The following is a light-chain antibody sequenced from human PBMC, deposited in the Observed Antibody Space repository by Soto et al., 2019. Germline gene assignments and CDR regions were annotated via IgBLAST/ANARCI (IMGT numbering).Light chain of an antibody. J-gene: IGKJ1*01. V-gene: IGKV3-20*01. CDR2: GAS. Sequence: EIVLTQSPDTLSLSPGERATLSCRASQAFSTNYLAWYQQKPGQAPRLLIYGASSRATGIPDRFSGSGSGTDFTLTISRLEPEDFAVYYCQQYGSSPRTFGQGTKVDIK. CDR3: QQYGSSPRT. CDR1: QAFSTNY.